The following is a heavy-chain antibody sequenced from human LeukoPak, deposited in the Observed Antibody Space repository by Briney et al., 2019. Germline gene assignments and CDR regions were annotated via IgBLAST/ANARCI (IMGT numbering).Heavy chain of an antibody. CDR3: ARLGDSNDY. V-gene: IGHV4-39*06. CDR2: IHSGGTT. CDR1: GGSISSSSYY. D-gene: IGHD4-11*01. J-gene: IGHJ4*02. Sequence: SETLSLTCTVSGGSISSSSYYWGWIRQPPGKGLEWIGNIHSGGTTFYNPSLNNRVTISVDTSKNQFTLILTSVTAADTAVYYCARLGDSNDYWGQGTLVTVSS.